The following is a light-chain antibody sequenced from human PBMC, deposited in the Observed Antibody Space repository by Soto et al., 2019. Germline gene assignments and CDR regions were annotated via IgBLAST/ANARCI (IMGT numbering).Light chain of an antibody. J-gene: IGLJ1*01. V-gene: IGLV2-23*01. CDR3: CSSAPXSTYV. CDR2: KGT. Sequence: QSVLAQPASVSGSPGQSITISCTGTSSDVGAYNSVSWYQQHPHKAPQVIIYKGTQRPSGVSNRFSGSTSGNAASLTISGLQADDEADYFCCSSAPXSTYVFGNGT. CDR1: SSDVGAYNS.